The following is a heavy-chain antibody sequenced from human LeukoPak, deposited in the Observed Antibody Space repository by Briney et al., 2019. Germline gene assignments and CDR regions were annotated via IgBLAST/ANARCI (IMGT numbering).Heavy chain of an antibody. CDR2: ISYDGTDQ. Sequence: GGSLRLSCAASGFTFREFAMHWVRQAPGKGLEWVAVISYDGTDQYYADSVKGRFTISRDSSKNTLYLQMNSLRTEDTAVYYCAKDNYGADYWGQGTLVTVSS. CDR3: AKDNYGADY. CDR1: GFTFREFA. V-gene: IGHV3-30*18. J-gene: IGHJ4*02. D-gene: IGHD4-17*01.